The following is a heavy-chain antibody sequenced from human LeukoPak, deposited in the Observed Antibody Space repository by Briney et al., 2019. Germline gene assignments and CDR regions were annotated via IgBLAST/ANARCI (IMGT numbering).Heavy chain of an antibody. CDR2: IYSGGST. CDR3: ASVLGGAFDI. V-gene: IGHV3-53*01. J-gene: IGHJ3*02. D-gene: IGHD3-3*02. CDR1: GFTVSSNH. Sequence: GGSLRLSCAASGFTVSSNHMSWVRQAPGKGLEWVSVIYSGGSTYYAESVKGRFTISRDNSKNTLYLQTNSLRSLRAEDTAVYYCASVLGGAFDIWGQGTRVTVSS.